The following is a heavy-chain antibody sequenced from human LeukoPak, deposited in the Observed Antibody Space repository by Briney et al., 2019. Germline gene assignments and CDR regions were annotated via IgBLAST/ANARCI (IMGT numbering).Heavy chain of an antibody. J-gene: IGHJ4*02. V-gene: IGHV3-7*05. D-gene: IGHD6-13*01. Sequence: GGSLRLSCAASGFTFTSYWISWVRQAPGKGLEWVANIKQDGSEKDYVDSVKGRFTISRDNAKNSLYLQMNSLRAEDTAVYYCARSGYRLRYYFDYWGQGTLVTVSS. CDR2: IKQDGSEK. CDR3: ARSGYRLRYYFDY. CDR1: GFTFTSYW.